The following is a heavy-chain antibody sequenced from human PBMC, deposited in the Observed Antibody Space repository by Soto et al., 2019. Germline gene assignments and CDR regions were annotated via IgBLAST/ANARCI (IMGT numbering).Heavy chain of an antibody. D-gene: IGHD2-15*01. V-gene: IGHV3-30*03. CDR1: GFTFSNYG. J-gene: IGHJ3*02. CDR2: ISYDGSDK. Sequence: QVQLVESGGGVVQPGRSLRLSCAASGFTFSNYGMHWVRQAPGKGLEWVAVISYDGSDKYYVDSVKGRFTISRDNSKNTLYLQMNSLRAEDTAVYYCTVLEGGFDIWGQGTMVTVSS. CDR3: TVLEGGFDI.